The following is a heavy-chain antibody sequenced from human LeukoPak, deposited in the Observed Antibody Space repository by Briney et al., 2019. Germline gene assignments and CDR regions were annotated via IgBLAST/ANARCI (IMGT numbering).Heavy chain of an antibody. J-gene: IGHJ3*02. V-gene: IGHV4-59*08. CDR1: GDSMSGYY. D-gene: IGHD5-18*01. CDR3: ATYTYNAFDI. CDR2: IYYSGST. Sequence: SETLSLTCSISGDSMSGYYWSWIRQPPGKGLEWIGYIYYSGSTNYNPSLKSRVTISIDTSKTQFSLRLSSVTAADTAVHYCATYTYNAFDIWGQGTMVTVSS.